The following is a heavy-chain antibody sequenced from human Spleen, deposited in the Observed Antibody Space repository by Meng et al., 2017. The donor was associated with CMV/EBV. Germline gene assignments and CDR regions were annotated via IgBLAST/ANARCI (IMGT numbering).Heavy chain of an antibody. J-gene: IGHJ6*02. CDR2: FSGNSGFI. Sequence: GGSLRLSCAASGFTFDDFAMHWVRQTPGEGLEWVSGFSGNSGFIGYAGSVKGRFTISRDNAKKTLSLQMNSLRPEDTALYYCAKGGGERVTFDAMDVWGQGTTVTVSS. CDR3: AKGGGERVTFDAMDV. D-gene: IGHD2-21*02. CDR1: GFTFDDFA. V-gene: IGHV3-9*01.